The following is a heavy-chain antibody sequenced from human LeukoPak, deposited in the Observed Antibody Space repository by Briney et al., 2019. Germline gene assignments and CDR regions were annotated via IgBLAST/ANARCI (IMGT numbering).Heavy chain of an antibody. CDR1: GGSFSGYY. CDR3: AQDSSGYYLNWFDP. D-gene: IGHD3-22*01. V-gene: IGHV4-34*01. Sequence: SETLSLTCAVYGGSFSGYYWSWIRQPPGKGLEWIGEINHSGTTNYNPSLKSRVTISVDTSKNQFSLKLSSVTAADTAVYYCAQDSSGYYLNWFDPWGQGTLVTVSS. J-gene: IGHJ5*02. CDR2: INHSGTT.